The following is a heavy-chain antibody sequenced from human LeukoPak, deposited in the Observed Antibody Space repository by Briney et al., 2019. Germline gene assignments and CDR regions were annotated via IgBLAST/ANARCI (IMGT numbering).Heavy chain of an antibody. D-gene: IGHD5-24*01. CDR2: IKEDGSDK. CDR3: ARDTGYNTFDY. Sequence: GGSLRLSCAASGXTFSNYWVSWVRQAPGKGLEWVAKIKEDGSDKYYVDSVKGRFTISRDNAKNSQYLQMNSLRAEDTAVYYCARDTGYNTFDYWGQGTLVTVSS. V-gene: IGHV3-7*05. J-gene: IGHJ4*02. CDR1: GXTFSNYW.